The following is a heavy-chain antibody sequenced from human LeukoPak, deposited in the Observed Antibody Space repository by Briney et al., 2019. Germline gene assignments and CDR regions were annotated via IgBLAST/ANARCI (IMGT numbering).Heavy chain of an antibody. V-gene: IGHV1-46*01. CDR1: GYTFTSYY. CDR2: INPSGGST. Sequence: GASVKVSCKASGYTFTSYYMHWVRQAPGQGLEWMGIINPSGGSTSYAQKFQGRVTMNRDTSTSTVYMELSSLRSEDTAVYYCAREGGYGDYADYYYGMDVWGQGTTVTVSS. D-gene: IGHD4-17*01. J-gene: IGHJ6*02. CDR3: AREGGYGDYADYYYGMDV.